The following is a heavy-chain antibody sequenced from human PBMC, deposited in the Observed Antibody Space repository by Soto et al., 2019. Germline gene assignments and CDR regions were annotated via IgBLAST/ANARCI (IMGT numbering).Heavy chain of an antibody. CDR3: ARLGGVIAASDFDY. D-gene: IGHD2-15*01. J-gene: IGHJ4*02. CDR2: IYYTGST. Sequence: SETLSLTCTVSGGSVSSNSYYWGWVRQPPGKGLEWVGTIYYTGSTYYNPPLESRVTMSLQTSKNQFSLNLTSVTAADTAVYYCARLGGVIAASDFDYWGQGALVTVSS. V-gene: IGHV4-39*01. CDR1: GGSVSSNSYY.